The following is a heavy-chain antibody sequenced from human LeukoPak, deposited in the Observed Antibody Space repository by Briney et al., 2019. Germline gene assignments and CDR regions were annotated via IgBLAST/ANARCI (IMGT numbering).Heavy chain of an antibody. J-gene: IGHJ4*02. Sequence: ASVKVSCKVSGHTLTELSMHWVRQAPGKGLEWMGGFDPEDGETIYAQKFQGRVTMTEDTSTDTAYMELSSLRSEDTAVYYCATPDTAMVTSSSLDYWGQGTLVTVSS. CDR1: GHTLTELS. V-gene: IGHV1-24*01. D-gene: IGHD5-18*01. CDR3: ATPDTAMVTSSSLDY. CDR2: FDPEDGET.